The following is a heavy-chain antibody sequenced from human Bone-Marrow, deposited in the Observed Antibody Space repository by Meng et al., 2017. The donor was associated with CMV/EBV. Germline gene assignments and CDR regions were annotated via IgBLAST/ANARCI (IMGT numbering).Heavy chain of an antibody. D-gene: IGHD2-2*01. CDR3: ARDLSLLVVPIDY. J-gene: IGHJ4*02. CDR2: INPNSGGT. Sequence: ASVKVSCKASGGTFSSYAISWVRQAPGQGLEWMGWINPNSGGTNYAQKFQGRVTMTRDTSISTAYMELSRLRSDDTAVYYCARDLSLLVVPIDYWGQGTLVTVSS. CDR1: GGTFSSYA. V-gene: IGHV1-2*02.